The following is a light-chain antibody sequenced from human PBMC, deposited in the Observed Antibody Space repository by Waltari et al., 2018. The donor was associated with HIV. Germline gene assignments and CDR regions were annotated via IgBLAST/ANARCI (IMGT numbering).Light chain of an antibody. V-gene: IGKV1-5*03. CDR3: QQYNTFST. CDR1: QNIKSW. J-gene: IGKJ1*01. CDR2: KTS. Sequence: DIQMTQSPSTLSASIGDRVTITCRASQNIKSWLAWYQQKPGKAPKLLIYKTSSLESGVPSRFSGSRAGTEFTLTISSLQPDDFATYYCQQYNTFSTFGQGTKVEIK.